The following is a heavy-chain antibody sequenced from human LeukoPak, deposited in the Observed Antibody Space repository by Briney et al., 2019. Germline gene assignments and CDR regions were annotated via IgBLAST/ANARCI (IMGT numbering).Heavy chain of an antibody. CDR3: ARQQQLLDY. CDR2: FNPDSGGT. V-gene: IGHV1-2*02. J-gene: IGHJ4*02. D-gene: IGHD6-13*01. CDR1: GYTFTVYY. Sequence: ASVKVSSKASGYTFTVYYMHWVRQAPGQGLEWMGWFNPDSGGTHYAQKFQGRVTMTRDTSISTAYIELNRLRSDDTAVYYCARQQQLLDYWGQGTLVTVSS.